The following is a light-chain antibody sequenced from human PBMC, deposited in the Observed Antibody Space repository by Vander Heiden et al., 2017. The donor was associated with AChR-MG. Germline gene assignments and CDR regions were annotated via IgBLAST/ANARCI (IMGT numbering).Light chain of an antibody. J-gene: IGLJ3*02. V-gene: IGLV1-40*01. CDR1: GFSFGANFD. CDR3: QSYDNGLSVWV. Sequence: QSVLTQPPSVSGAPGQRVTTSCTGSGFSFGANFDVHWYQQLPAAAPRLLIFGNINRPSGVPDRFSASKSGTSASLAITGLQTEDEADYYCQSYDNGLSVWVFGGGTKLTVL. CDR2: GNI.